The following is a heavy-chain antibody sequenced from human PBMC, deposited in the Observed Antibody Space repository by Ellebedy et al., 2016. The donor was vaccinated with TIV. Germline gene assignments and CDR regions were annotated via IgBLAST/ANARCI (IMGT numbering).Heavy chain of an antibody. CDR2: IYYSGST. J-gene: IGHJ4*01. Sequence: SETLSLXCTVSGGSISHYYWSWIRQPPGKGLEWIGYIYYSGSTTYNPSLKSRVAISVDASKTQFSLKLTSVTAADTAVYFCARGSYCSSTSCYVRPLDYWGRGTLVTVSS. CDR1: GGSISHYY. CDR3: ARGSYCSSTSCYVRPLDY. V-gene: IGHV4-59*01. D-gene: IGHD2-2*01.